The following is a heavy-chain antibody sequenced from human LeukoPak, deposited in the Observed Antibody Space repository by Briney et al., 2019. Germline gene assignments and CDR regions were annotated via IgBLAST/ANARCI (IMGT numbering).Heavy chain of an antibody. CDR2: IYYSGST. Sequence: SETLSLTCTVSGGSISSSSYYWGWIRQPPGKGLEWIGSIYYSGSTYYNPSLKSRVTISVDTSKNQFSLKLSSVTAADTAVYYCASRWGQQLVPDSYYFDYWGQGTLVTVSS. CDR3: ASRWGQQLVPDSYYFDY. D-gene: IGHD6-13*01. CDR1: GGSISSSSYY. J-gene: IGHJ4*02. V-gene: IGHV4-39*07.